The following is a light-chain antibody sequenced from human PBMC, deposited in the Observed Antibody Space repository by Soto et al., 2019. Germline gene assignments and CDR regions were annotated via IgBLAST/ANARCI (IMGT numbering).Light chain of an antibody. CDR3: SSYAGSSNV. V-gene: IGLV2-8*01. CDR1: SSDVGGYNY. CDR2: EVN. Sequence: QSALTQPPSASGSPGQSVAISCTGTSSDVGGYNYVSWYQQRPGKAPNLMIYEVNKRPSGVPDRFSGSKSGNTASLTVSGLQAEDEADYYCSSYAGSSNVFGTGTKLTVL. J-gene: IGLJ1*01.